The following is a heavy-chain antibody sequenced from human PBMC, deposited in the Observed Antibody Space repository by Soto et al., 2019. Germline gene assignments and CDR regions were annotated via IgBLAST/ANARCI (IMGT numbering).Heavy chain of an antibody. D-gene: IGHD3-10*01. CDR1: GYTFVTYG. CDR2: ISPFSGYT. CDR3: ALGHYFDF. J-gene: IGHJ4*02. V-gene: IGHV1-18*01. Sequence: QVQLVQSGAEVKKPGASVTVSCKASGYTFVTYGIAWVRQAPGQGLEWIGWISPFSGYTSYAQKFQGRVTMTTDTSTSTAYMELRTLTSDDTAVYYCALGHYFDFWGQGTLVTVSS.